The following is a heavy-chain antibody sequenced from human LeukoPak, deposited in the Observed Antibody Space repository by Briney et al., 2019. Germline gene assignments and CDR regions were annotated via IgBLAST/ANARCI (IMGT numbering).Heavy chain of an antibody. CDR3: ARDLTLYRGSTSCLGY. Sequence: ASVKVSCKASGYTFTSYDINWVRQAPGQGLEWMGGIIPIFGTANYAQKFQGRVTITSDESTSTAYMELSSLRAEDTAVYYCARDLTLYRGSTSCLGYWGQGTLVTVSS. D-gene: IGHD2-2*01. CDR2: IIPIFGTA. V-gene: IGHV1-69*13. CDR1: GYTFTSYD. J-gene: IGHJ4*02.